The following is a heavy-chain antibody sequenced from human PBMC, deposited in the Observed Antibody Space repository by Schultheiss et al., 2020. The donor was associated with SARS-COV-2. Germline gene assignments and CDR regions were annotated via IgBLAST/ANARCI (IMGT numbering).Heavy chain of an antibody. D-gene: IGHD2-2*02. V-gene: IGHV3-30*01. CDR3: ARDQLLYLARDDYYYYGMDV. Sequence: GGSLRLSCTASGFTFGDYAMHWVRQAPGKGLEWVAVISYDGSNKYYADSVKGRFTISRDNSKNTLYLQMNSLRAEDTAVYYCARDQLLYLARDDYYYYGMDVWGQGTTVTVSS. CDR2: ISYDGSNK. J-gene: IGHJ6*02. CDR1: GFTFGDYA.